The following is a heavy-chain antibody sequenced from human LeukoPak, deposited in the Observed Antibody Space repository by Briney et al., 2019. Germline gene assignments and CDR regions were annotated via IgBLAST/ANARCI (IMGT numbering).Heavy chain of an antibody. D-gene: IGHD2/OR15-2a*01. CDR2: ISWNSGSI. Sequence: PGGSLRLSCAASGFTFDDYAMHWVRQAPGKGLEWVSGISWNSGSIGYADSVKGRFTISRDNAKNSLYLQMNSLRAEDTALYYCAKGSGLILGRQAFDYWGQGTLVTVSS. CDR1: GFTFDDYA. J-gene: IGHJ4*02. CDR3: AKGSGLILGRQAFDY. V-gene: IGHV3-9*01.